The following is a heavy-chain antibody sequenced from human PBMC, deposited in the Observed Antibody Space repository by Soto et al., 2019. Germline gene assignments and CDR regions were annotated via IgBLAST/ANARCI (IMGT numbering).Heavy chain of an antibody. V-gene: IGHV1-2*04. D-gene: IGHD2-2*02. CDR3: ASQYTRDYYYGMDV. J-gene: IGHJ6*02. CDR1: GYTFTCYY. CDR2: INPNSGGT. Sequence: ASVKVSCKASGYTFTCYYMHWVRQAPGQGLEWMGWINPNSGGTNYAQKFQGWVTMTRDTSISTAYMELSRLRSDDTAVYYCASQYTRDYYYGMDVWGQGTTVTVSS.